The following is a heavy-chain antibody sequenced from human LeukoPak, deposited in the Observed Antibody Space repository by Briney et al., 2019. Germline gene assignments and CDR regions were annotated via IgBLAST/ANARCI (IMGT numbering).Heavy chain of an antibody. CDR2: INPNSGGT. CDR3: ARWQGAAAASYYYYGMDV. V-gene: IGHV1-2*02. J-gene: IGHJ6*02. Sequence: ASVTVSCKASGYTFTGYYMHWVRQAPGQGLEGMGWINPNSGGTNYAQKFQGRVTMTRDTSISTAYMELSRLRSDDTAVYYCARWQGAAAASYYYYGMDVWGQGTTVTVSS. D-gene: IGHD2-2*01. CDR1: GYTFTGYY.